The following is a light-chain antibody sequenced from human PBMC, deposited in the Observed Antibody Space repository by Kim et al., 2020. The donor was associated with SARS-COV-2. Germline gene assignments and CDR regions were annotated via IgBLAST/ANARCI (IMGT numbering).Light chain of an antibody. J-gene: IGKJ2*01. CDR1: QTVSSK. V-gene: IGKV3-15*01. Sequence: EIVMTQSPATLSVSPGERATLSCRASQTVSSKLVWYQQKPGQAPRLLIYAASTRATGIPARFSGSGSGTEFTLTISSLQSEDFAVYYCQQYNNWPPYTFGQGTKLEI. CDR2: AAS. CDR3: QQYNNWPPYT.